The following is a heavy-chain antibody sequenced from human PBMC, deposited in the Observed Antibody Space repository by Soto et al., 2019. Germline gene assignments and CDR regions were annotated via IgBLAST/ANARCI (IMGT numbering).Heavy chain of an antibody. CDR2: IIPIFGTA. CDR3: ASGYCSSTSCYYYYGMDV. V-gene: IGHV1-69*06. CDR1: GGTFSSYA. Sequence: ASVKGSLKASGGTFSSYAISWVRQAPGQGLEWMGGIIPIFGTANYAQKFQGRVTITADKSTSTAYMELSSLRSEDTAVYYCASGYCSSTSCYYYYGMDVWGQGTTVTVSS. D-gene: IGHD2-2*01. J-gene: IGHJ6*02.